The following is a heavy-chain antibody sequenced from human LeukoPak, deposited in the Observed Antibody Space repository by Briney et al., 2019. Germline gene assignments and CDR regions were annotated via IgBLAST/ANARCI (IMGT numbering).Heavy chain of an antibody. CDR2: INTNTGNP. CDR1: GYPFTSYG. V-gene: IGHV7-4-1*02. CDR3: ARDKVLGIAAAFPVY. Sequence: WASVKVSCKASGYPFTSYGLNWVRQAPGQGLEWMGWINTNTGNPTYAQGFTGRFVFSLDTSVSTAYLQISSLKAEDTAVYYCARDKVLGIAAAFPVYWGQGTLVTVSS. D-gene: IGHD6-13*01. J-gene: IGHJ4*02.